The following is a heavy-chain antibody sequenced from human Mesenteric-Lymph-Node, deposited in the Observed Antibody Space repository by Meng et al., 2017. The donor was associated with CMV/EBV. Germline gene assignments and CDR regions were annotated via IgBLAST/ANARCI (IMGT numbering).Heavy chain of an antibody. Sequence: QLQLQESGPGLVKPSETLSLTCTVSVVSISSSSYSWGWIRQPPGKGLEWIGSIYYSGSTSYNPSLKSRVTISVDTSKNQFSLKLSSVTAEDTAVYYCARPHYYGSGSSPWFDPWGQGTLVTVSS. J-gene: IGHJ5*02. CDR2: IYYSGST. CDR3: ARPHYYGSGSSPWFDP. D-gene: IGHD3-10*01. CDR1: VVSISSSSYS. V-gene: IGHV4-39*01.